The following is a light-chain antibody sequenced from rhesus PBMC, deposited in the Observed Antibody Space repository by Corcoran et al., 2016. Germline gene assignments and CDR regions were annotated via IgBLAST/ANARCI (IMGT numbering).Light chain of an antibody. Sequence: DIQMTQSPSSLSASVGDTVPITCRDSQGISKYSAWYQQKPGKAPKPLLYYASNLACGVPSRFSGSGSGTDFTRTLTSLQPEDFASYDCQQHHRYPPTFGQGTKVEIK. CDR2: YAS. CDR3: QQHHRYPPT. V-gene: IGKV1S14*01. CDR1: QGISKY. J-gene: IGKJ1*01.